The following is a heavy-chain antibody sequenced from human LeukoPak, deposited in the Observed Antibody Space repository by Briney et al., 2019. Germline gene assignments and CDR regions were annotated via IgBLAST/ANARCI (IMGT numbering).Heavy chain of an antibody. CDR1: GYSFTSYW. J-gene: IGHJ4*02. D-gene: IGHD5-24*01. CDR3: ARVRDGYNHNSFIDY. Sequence: GESLKISCKGSGYSFTSYWIGWVRQMPGKGLEWMGIIYPGDSDTRYSPSFQGQVTISADKSISTAYLQWSSLKASDTAMYYCARVRDGYNHNSFIDYWGQGTLVTVSS. CDR2: IYPGDSDT. V-gene: IGHV5-51*01.